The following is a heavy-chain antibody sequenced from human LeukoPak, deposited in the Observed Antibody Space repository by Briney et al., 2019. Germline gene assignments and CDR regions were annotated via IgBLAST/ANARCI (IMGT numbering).Heavy chain of an antibody. J-gene: IGHJ6*02. CDR3: ARGPYCSSTSCYVDYYYGMDV. V-gene: IGHV3-72*01. CDR1: GFTFSTYW. Sequence: PGGSLRLSCAASGFTFSTYWMHWVRQAPGKGLEWVGRTRNKADSYTTEYAASVKGRFTISRDDSKNSLFLQMNSLKTEDTAVYYCARGPYCSSTSCYVDYYYGMDVWGQGTTVTVSS. CDR2: TRNKADSYTT. D-gene: IGHD2-2*01.